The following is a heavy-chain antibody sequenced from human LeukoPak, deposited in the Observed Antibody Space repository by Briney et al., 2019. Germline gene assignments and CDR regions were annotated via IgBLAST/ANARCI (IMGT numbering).Heavy chain of an antibody. J-gene: IGHJ4*02. Sequence: TGASLQISCKGSGYIFTSYWIGWVRQLPGKSLEWMGIIYPGDSDTRYSPSFQGQVTISADKSISTAYLQWSSLKASDTAMYYCATGYSSGLDYWGQGTLVTVSS. D-gene: IGHD6-19*01. CDR2: IYPGDSDT. V-gene: IGHV5-51*01. CDR3: ATGYSSGLDY. CDR1: GYIFTSYW.